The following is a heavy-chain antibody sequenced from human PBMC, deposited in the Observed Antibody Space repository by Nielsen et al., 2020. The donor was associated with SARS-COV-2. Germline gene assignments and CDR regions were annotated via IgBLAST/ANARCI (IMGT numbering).Heavy chain of an antibody. CDR3: AREGQLVNWFDP. D-gene: IGHD6-6*01. J-gene: IGHJ5*02. CDR2: IDHRGST. Sequence: LRLSCSVSGGSISSGGYYWSWIRQHPGKGLEWIGYIDHRGSTSYTSSLKSRVSMSVDTSKNQFSLKVRSVTAADTAVYYCAREGQLVNWFDPWGQGTLVTVSS. CDR1: GGSISSGGYY. V-gene: IGHV4-31*03.